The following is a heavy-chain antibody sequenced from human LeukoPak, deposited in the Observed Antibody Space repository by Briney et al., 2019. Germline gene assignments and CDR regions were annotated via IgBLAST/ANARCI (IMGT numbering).Heavy chain of an antibody. CDR2: IYYSGRT. J-gene: IGHJ6*02. CDR3: ARHPTGSGRTNGVDV. Sequence: SETLSLTCTVSGGSISSSNYYWGWIRQPPGKGLEWIGSIYYSGRTYYNPSLKSRVTMSLDTSKNQFSLKLSSVTAADTAVYYCARHPTGSGRTNGVDVWGQGTTVTVSS. CDR1: GGSISSSNYY. V-gene: IGHV4-39*07. D-gene: IGHD3-10*01.